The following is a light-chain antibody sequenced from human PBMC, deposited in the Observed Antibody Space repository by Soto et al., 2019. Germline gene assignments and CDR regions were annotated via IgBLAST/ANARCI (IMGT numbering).Light chain of an antibody. Sequence: QSVLTQPASVSGSPGQSITISCTGTSSAVGSYNYVSWYQQHPGKAPKLMIFEVSDRPSGVSNRFSGSKSGNTASLTISGLQAEDEADYYCCSYTSSSTLVFGTGTKLTVL. J-gene: IGLJ1*01. CDR2: EVS. CDR1: SSAVGSYNY. V-gene: IGLV2-14*01. CDR3: CSYTSSSTLV.